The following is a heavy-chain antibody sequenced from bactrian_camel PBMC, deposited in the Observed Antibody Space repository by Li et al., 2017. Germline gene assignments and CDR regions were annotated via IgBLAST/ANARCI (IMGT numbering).Heavy chain of an antibody. J-gene: IGHJ4*01. D-gene: IGHD3*01. CDR2: IDFDGTP. CDR1: PSTYEYV. Sequence: VQLVESGGGSVQAGGSLTISCEASPSTYEYVMGWFRQSPGDEREGVAAIDFDGTPTYAQSVKGRFTISKDNAKDTLYLQMNSLKIEDTAVYYCALGSSRQATMTARGKGTQATVS. V-gene: IGHV3S53*01.